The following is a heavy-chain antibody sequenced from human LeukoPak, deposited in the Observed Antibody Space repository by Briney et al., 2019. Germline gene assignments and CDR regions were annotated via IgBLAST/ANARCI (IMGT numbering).Heavy chain of an antibody. Sequence: PSETPSLTCTVSGGSTSSGSYYWSWIRQPAGKRLEWVGRIYTSGSTTYNPSLKSRVTILVGTSKNQFPRKLSSVTAADTAVYYCARDDYGGTSYYFDYWGQGTLVTVSS. CDR1: GGSTSSGSYY. CDR3: ARDDYGGTSYYFDY. J-gene: IGHJ4*02. CDR2: IYTSGST. D-gene: IGHD4-23*01. V-gene: IGHV4-61*02.